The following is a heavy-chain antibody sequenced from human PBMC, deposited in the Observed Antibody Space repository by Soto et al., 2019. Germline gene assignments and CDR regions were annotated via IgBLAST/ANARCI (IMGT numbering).Heavy chain of an antibody. CDR2: IYSGGST. J-gene: IGHJ6*02. CDR3: ARDDGSSWYGEYGMDV. CDR1: GFTSSGNY. D-gene: IGHD6-13*01. V-gene: IGHV3-53*01. Sequence: GGPLRLSCQASGFTSSGNYMSWVRRAPGKGLEWVSVIYSGGSTYYADSVKGRFTISRDNAKNSLYLQMNSLRDEDTAVYYCARDDGSSWYGEYGMDVWGQRTTVTVSS.